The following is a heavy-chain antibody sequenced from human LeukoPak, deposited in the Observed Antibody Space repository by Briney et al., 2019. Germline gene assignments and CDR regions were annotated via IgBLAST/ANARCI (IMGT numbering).Heavy chain of an antibody. D-gene: IGHD3-22*01. CDR1: GFTFSSYA. J-gene: IGHJ4*02. V-gene: IGHV3-30*01. CDR2: ISYDGTNK. Sequence: GRSQRLSCAASGFTFSSYAMHWVRQAPGKGLEWVALISYDGTNKFYEDSVKGRFTISRDNSKNTLYLQVNSLRAEDTAVYYCARDLTGWGESSGYSDYWGQGTLVTVSS. CDR3: ARDLTGWGESSGYSDY.